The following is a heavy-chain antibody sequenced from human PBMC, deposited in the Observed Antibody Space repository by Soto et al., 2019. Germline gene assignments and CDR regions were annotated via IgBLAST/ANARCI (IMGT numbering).Heavy chain of an antibody. CDR2: ILYSGTT. V-gene: IGHV4-59*08. CDR3: ARQFDGYRAPYPFDY. CDR1: TGSMISYY. J-gene: IGHJ4*02. D-gene: IGHD5-12*01. Sequence: SETLSHTCTFSTGSMISYYWIWIRQLPEKGREWIGSILYSGTTHYNPTLKSRVTRSVDTSKSQFSLKLSSVTAAVTAVYSWARQFDGYRAPYPFDYWGQGTLVTV.